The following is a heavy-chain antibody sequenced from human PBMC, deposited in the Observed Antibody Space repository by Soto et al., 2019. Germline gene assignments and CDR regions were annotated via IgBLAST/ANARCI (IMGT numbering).Heavy chain of an antibody. J-gene: IGHJ4*02. CDR2: IRSKAYGGTT. V-gene: IGHV3-49*03. CDR3: TRRQMVLWGPSFDY. Sequence: PGGSLILSCTASGFTFGDYAMSWFRQAPGKGLEWVGFIRSKAYGGTTEYAASVKGRFTISRDDSKSIAYLQMNSLKTEDTAVYYCTRRQMVLWGPSFDYWGQGTLVTVSS. CDR1: GFTFGDYA. D-gene: IGHD2-2*01.